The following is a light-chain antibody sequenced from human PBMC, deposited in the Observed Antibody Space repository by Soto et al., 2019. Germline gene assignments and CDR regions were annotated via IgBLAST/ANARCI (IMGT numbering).Light chain of an antibody. CDR1: QTISSW. CDR3: QHYNSYSEA. Sequence: DIPTNQSPSTLSGSVDNRVTIPCRASQTISSWLAWYQQKPGKAPKLLIYKASTLKSGVPSRFSGSGSGTEFTLTISSLQPDDFATYYCQHYNSYSEAFGQGTKVDIK. CDR2: KAS. V-gene: IGKV1-5*03. J-gene: IGKJ1*01.